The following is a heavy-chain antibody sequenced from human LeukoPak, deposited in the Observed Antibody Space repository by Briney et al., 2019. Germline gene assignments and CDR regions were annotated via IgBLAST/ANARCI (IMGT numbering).Heavy chain of an antibody. CDR3: AKGQNSASGSYQNNWFDP. V-gene: IGHV3-23*01. J-gene: IGHJ5*02. CDR2: ISGSGGST. CDR1: GFTFSSYA. Sequence: QPGGSLRLSCAASGFTFSSYAMSWVRQAPGKGLEWVSSISGSGGSTYYAGSVKDRFTISRDNSKKTLFLQMNTLSAEDTAVYYCAKGQNSASGSYQNNWFDPWGQGTLVTVSS. D-gene: IGHD3-10*01.